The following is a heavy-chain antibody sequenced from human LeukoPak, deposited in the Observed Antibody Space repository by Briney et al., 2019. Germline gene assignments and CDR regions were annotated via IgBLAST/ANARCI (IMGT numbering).Heavy chain of an antibody. J-gene: IGHJ4*02. CDR1: GYTFTSNY. Sequence: RASVNVSCTASGYTFTSNYIHWVRQAPGQGLEWMGMIYPRDGSTSYAQKFQGRVTVTRDTSTSTVHMELSGLRSEDTAVYYCARDQEGFDYWGQGTLVTVSS. V-gene: IGHV1-46*01. CDR2: IYPRDGST. CDR3: ARDQEGFDY.